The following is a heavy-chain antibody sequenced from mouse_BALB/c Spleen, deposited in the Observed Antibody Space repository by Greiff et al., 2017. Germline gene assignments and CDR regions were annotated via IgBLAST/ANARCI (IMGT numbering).Heavy chain of an antibody. CDR3: ATPCYGSSVVFDD. CDR2: IWRGGST. CDR1: GFSLTSYG. V-gene: IGHV2-5-1*01. J-gene: IGHJ2*01. Sequence: VQLHQSGPSLVQPSQSLSITCTVSGFSLTSYGVHWVRQSPGKGLEWLGVIWRGGSTDYNAAFMSRLSITKDNSKSQVFLKMNSLQTDDTAMYYGATPCYGSSVVFDDWGEGTTLTGSS. D-gene: IGHD1-1*01.